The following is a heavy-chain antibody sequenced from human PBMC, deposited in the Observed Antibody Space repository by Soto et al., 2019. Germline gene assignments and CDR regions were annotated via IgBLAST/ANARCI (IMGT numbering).Heavy chain of an antibody. V-gene: IGHV5-51*01. CDR3: ASSYDSSAYYLPAFDI. J-gene: IGHJ3*02. CDR1: GYRFTSYW. D-gene: IGHD3-22*01. Sequence: GESLKISCKGSGYRFTSYWIGWVRQMPGKGLMWMGIIYPGDSDTRYSPSFQGQVTISADKSISTAELQWSTLKAPDTAMYYCASSYDSSAYYLPAFDIWGQGTMVKVSS. CDR2: IYPGDSDT.